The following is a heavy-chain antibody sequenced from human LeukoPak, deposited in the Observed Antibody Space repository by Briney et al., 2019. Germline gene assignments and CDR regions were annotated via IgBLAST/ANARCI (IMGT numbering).Heavy chain of an antibody. J-gene: IGHJ4*02. CDR3: ARQPRRYYDSSGYFDY. CDR2: IYYSGST. CDR1: GGSISSSSYY. Sequence: PSENLSLTCTVSGGSISSSSYYWGWIRQPPGKGLEWVGSIYYSGSTYYNPSLKSRVTISVDTSKNQFSLKLSSVTAADTAVYYCARQPRRYYDSSGYFDYWGQGTLVTVSS. D-gene: IGHD3-22*01. V-gene: IGHV4-39*01.